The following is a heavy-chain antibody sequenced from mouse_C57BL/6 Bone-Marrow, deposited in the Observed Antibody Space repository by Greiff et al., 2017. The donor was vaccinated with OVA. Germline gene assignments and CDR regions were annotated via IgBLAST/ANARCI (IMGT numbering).Heavy chain of an antibody. J-gene: IGHJ3*01. D-gene: IGHD3-1*01. CDR1: GYTFTSYW. CDR2: IDPSDSYT. CDR3: ARSGLLSFAY. V-gene: IGHV1-50*01. Sequence: QVQLQQPGAELVKPGASVKLSCKASGYTFTSYWMQWVKQRPGQGLEWIGEIDPSDSYTNYNQKFKGKATLTVDTSSSPAYMQLSSLTSEDSAVYYCARSGLLSFAYWGQGTLVTVSA.